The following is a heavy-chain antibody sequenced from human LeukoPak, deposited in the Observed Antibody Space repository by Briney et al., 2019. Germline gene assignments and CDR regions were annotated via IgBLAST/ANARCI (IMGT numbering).Heavy chain of an antibody. V-gene: IGHV3-23*01. J-gene: IGHJ6*02. Sequence: GGSLRLSCAVSGFTFTSYAISCVRQAPGEGLEWDSAISGSGGSTYYADSVKGRFTISRDNSKNTVYLQMNSLRAEDTAVYYCAKDYSRTYGMDVWGQGTTVTVSS. CDR3: AKDYSRTYGMDV. CDR1: GFTFTSYA. CDR2: ISGSGGST. D-gene: IGHD4-11*01.